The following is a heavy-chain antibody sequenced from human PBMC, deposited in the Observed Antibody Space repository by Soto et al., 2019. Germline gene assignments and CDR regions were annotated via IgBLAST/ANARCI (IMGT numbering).Heavy chain of an antibody. D-gene: IGHD1-1*01. CDR3: ARGGKERFRGSGMDV. J-gene: IGHJ6*02. V-gene: IGHV1-69*01. CDR2: IISMFGAA. CDR1: GGTFSSYA. Sequence: QVQLVQSGAEVRKPGSSVKVSCKASGGTFSSYAISWVRQVPGQGLEWMGEIISMFGAAMYAQKFQGRVTITSDESASTSYMELSSLRSEDTATYSCARGGKERFRGSGMDVWGQGTTVTFS.